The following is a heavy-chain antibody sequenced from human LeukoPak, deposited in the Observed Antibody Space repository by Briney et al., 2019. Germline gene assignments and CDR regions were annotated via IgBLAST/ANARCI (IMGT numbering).Heavy chain of an antibody. CDR2: ISSSSSTI. CDR1: GFNFSIYS. D-gene: IGHD3-16*01. V-gene: IGHV3-48*04. J-gene: IGHJ4*02. Sequence: GGSLRLSCAASGFNFSIYSMNWVRQAPGKGLEWVSYISSSSSTIYYADSVKGRFTISRDNAKNSLYLQMNSLRAEDTAVYYCARLGGPLDYWGQGTLVTVSS. CDR3: ARLGGPLDY.